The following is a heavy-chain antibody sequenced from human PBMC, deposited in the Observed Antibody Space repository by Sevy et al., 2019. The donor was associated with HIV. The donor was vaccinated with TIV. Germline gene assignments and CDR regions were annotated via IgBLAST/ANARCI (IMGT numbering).Heavy chain of an antibody. V-gene: IGHV4-61*03. CDR1: GGSVISGNDY. CDR3: ARDSSYYYNSGNYYTGEQYYGLDV. J-gene: IGHJ6*02. CDR2: IHYTGST. Sequence: SETLSLTCTVSGGSVISGNDYWSWLRQPPGRGLEWIGYIHYTGSTSYNPSLKSRVTLSLDTSKNHFSLKLTTVTAADTAVYYCARDSSYYYNSGNYYTGEQYYGLDVWGQGTTVTVSS. D-gene: IGHD3-10*01.